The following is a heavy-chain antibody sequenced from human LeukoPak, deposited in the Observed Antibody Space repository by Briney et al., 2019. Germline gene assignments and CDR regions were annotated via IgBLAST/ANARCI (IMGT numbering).Heavy chain of an antibody. D-gene: IGHD1-14*01. J-gene: IGHJ4*02. CDR2: INNDGSGT. V-gene: IGHV3-74*01. Sequence: GGSLRLSCAASGFTFSSYWMHWVRQAPGKGPVWVSRINNDGSGTTYADSVKGRFTISRDNAKNSLYLQMNSLRPEDTALYYCAKDGRNNFDYWGQGTLVTVSS. CDR1: GFTFSSYW. CDR3: AKDGRNNFDY.